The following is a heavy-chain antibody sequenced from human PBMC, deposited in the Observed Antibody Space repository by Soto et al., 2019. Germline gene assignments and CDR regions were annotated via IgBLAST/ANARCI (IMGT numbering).Heavy chain of an antibody. CDR3: KWDLEASDP. J-gene: IGHJ5*02. CDR2: IRSKTDGGTT. V-gene: IGHV3-15*01. D-gene: IGHD1-26*01. CDR1: GFTFSNAW. Sequence: GGSLRLSCAASGFTFSNAWMSWVRQAPGKGLEWVGRIRSKTDGGTTDYAAPVKGRFTISRDDSKDTLYLQMNSLKTEDTAVYYCKWDLEASDPWGQGTMVTVSS.